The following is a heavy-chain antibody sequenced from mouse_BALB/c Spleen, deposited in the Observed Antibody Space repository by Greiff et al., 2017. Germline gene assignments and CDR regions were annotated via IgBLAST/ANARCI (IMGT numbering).Heavy chain of an antibody. CDR1: GFTFSSYT. D-gene: IGHD2-2*01. J-gene: IGHJ4*01. Sequence: DVKLVESGGGLVQPGGSLKLSCAASGFTFSSYTMSWVRQTPEKRLEWVAYISNGGGSTYYPDTVKGRFTISRDNAKNTLYLQMSSLKSEDTAMYYCARGYGYDGHYYAMDYWGQGTSVTVSS. CDR3: ARGYGYDGHYYAMDY. V-gene: IGHV5-12-2*01. CDR2: ISNGGGST.